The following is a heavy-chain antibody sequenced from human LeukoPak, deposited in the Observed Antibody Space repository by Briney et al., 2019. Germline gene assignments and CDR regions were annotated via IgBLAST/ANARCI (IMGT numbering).Heavy chain of an antibody. V-gene: IGHV4-59*01. CDR1: GDSINSYY. CDR2: IYYSGII. CDR3: AKTGDRTGYYYYYMDV. J-gene: IGHJ6*03. D-gene: IGHD7-27*01. Sequence: PSETLSLTCTVSGDSINSYYWSWIRQPPGKGLEWIGCIYYSGIIKYNPSLKSRVTISVDTSRNRFSLKLTSVTAADTALYYCAKTGDRTGYYYYYMDVWGKGTTVTVSS.